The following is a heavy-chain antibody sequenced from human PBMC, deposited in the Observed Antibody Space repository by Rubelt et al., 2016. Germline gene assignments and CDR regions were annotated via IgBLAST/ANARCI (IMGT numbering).Heavy chain of an antibody. Sequence: ETLSLTCTVSGGSISSYYWTWIRQPPGKGLEWIGYIYYSGSTYYNPSLKSRVTISVDTSKNQFSLKLSSVTAADTAVYYCARIGYYYDSSGYFLSSVGKPDYYYYMDVWGKGTTVTVSS. V-gene: IGHV4-59*06. CDR3: ARIGYYYDSSGYFLSSVGKPDYYYYMDV. D-gene: IGHD3-22*01. J-gene: IGHJ6*03. CDR2: IYYSGST. CDR1: GGSISSYY.